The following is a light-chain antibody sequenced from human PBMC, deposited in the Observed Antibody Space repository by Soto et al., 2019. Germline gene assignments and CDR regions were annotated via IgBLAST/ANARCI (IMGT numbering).Light chain of an antibody. J-gene: IGKJ1*01. CDR3: QPYNNWPPA. CDR2: GAS. CDR1: QSVSGN. Sequence: EIVMTQSPATLSVSPEERATLSCRASQSVSGNLAWYQQKPGQATRLLIYGASTRATASPAGFSGRWSGTEFTITISRLQSEVFADYYCQPYNNWPPAFGQGTKVEIK. V-gene: IGKV3-15*01.